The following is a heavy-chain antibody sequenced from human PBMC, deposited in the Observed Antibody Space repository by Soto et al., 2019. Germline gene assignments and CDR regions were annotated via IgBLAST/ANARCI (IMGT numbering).Heavy chain of an antibody. Sequence: QVQLVQSGAEVKKPGSSVKVSCKASGGTFSSYAISWVRQAPGQGLEWMRGLIPIFATANYAQKFQGRVTSTADDSTSTAYMELSSLRSEDTAVYYCARELEGQLYRSGPLRYWGQGTLVTVSS. J-gene: IGHJ4*02. D-gene: IGHD6-19*01. CDR2: LIPIFATA. CDR3: ARELEGQLYRSGPLRY. V-gene: IGHV1-69*12. CDR1: GGTFSSYA.